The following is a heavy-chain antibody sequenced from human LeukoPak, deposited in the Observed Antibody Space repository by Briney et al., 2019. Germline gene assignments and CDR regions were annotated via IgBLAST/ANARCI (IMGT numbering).Heavy chain of an antibody. Sequence: GGSLRLSCEASGFTFGTYGMTWVRQAPGKGLEWVSGITGSSTWTYYADSVKGRFTISRDNSKNTLQLQMHSLRAEDTAIYYCARELVSMGTGYFDLWGRGTLVTVSS. V-gene: IGHV3-23*01. D-gene: IGHD2-21*02. CDR1: GFTFGTYG. CDR3: ARELVSMGTGYFDL. J-gene: IGHJ2*01. CDR2: ITGSSTWT.